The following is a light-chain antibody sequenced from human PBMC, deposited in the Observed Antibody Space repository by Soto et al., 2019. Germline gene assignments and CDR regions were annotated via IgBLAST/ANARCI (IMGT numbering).Light chain of an antibody. CDR3: QQYNNWPPWT. V-gene: IGKV3-15*01. Sequence: EIVMTQSPATLSVSPGERATLSCRASQSVSSNLAWYQQKPGQAPRLLIYGASTRAPGIPARFSGSGSGTEFTLTISSLQSEDFAVYNWQQYNNWPPWTIGQGTKVEIK. J-gene: IGKJ1*01. CDR2: GAS. CDR1: QSVSSN.